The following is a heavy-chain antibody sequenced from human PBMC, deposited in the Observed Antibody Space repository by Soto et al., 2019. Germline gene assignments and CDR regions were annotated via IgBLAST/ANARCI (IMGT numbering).Heavy chain of an antibody. Sequence: SETLSLTCTVSGGSISSGDYYWSWIRQPPGKGLEWIGYIYYSGSTYYNPALKSRVTISVDTSKNQFSLKLSSVTAADTAVYYCARANSYGPTASDYWGQGTLVTVSS. V-gene: IGHV4-30-4*01. CDR1: GGSISSGDYY. CDR3: ARANSYGPTASDY. D-gene: IGHD5-18*01. J-gene: IGHJ4*02. CDR2: IYYSGST.